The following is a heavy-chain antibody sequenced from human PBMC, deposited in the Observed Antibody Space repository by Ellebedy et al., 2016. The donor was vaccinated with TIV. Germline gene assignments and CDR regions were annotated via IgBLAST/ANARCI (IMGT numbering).Heavy chain of an antibody. V-gene: IGHV3-11*06. Sequence: GGSLRLSCAASGFTFSDYYMSWIRQAPGKGLEWVSYISTSNSYTDYGDSVKGRLTISRDNAKNSLFLQMNSLRAEDTAIYYCARALRIPAALDYWGQGTLVTVSS. CDR1: GFTFSDYY. J-gene: IGHJ4*02. D-gene: IGHD2-2*01. CDR3: ARALRIPAALDY. CDR2: ISTSNSYT.